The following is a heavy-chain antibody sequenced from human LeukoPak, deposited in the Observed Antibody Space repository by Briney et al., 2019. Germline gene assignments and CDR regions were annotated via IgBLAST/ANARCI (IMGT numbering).Heavy chain of an antibody. D-gene: IGHD3-3*01. CDR2: INFSGIT. CDR3: ARSPITIFGVVQYYFDY. Sequence: PSETLSLTCTVSGGSISSNYWSWIRQPPGKGLEWIGYINFSGITDQNPSLKSRVTISVDTSKNQFSLKLSSVTAADTAVYYCARSPITIFGVVQYYFDYWGQGTLVTVSS. J-gene: IGHJ4*02. CDR1: GGSISSNY. V-gene: IGHV4-59*08.